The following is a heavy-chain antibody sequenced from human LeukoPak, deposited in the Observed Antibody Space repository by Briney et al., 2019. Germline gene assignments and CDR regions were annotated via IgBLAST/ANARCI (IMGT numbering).Heavy chain of an antibody. CDR3: ASAYDSSGYYYGSEYFQH. CDR2: IIPIFGTA. V-gene: IGHV1-69*05. J-gene: IGHJ1*01. D-gene: IGHD3-22*01. CDR1: GGTFSSYA. Sequence: ASVKASCKASGGTFSSYAISWVRQAPGQGLEWMGRIIPIFGTANYAQKFQGRATITTDESTSTAYMELSSLRSEDTAVYYCASAYDSSGYYYGSEYFQHWGKGTLVTVSS.